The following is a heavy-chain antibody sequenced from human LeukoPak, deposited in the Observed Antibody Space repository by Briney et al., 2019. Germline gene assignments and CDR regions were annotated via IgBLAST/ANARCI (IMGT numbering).Heavy chain of an antibody. CDR1: GFTFSDYY. CDR3: ARTGTRPEESGSYSY. CDR2: ISSSGSTI. Sequence: GGSLRLSCAASGFTFSDYYMSWILQAPGKGLERDSYISSSGSTIYYADSVKGRFTISRDNAKNSLYLQMNSLRAEDTAVYYWARTGTRPEESGSYSYWGQGTLVTVSS. V-gene: IGHV3-11*01. J-gene: IGHJ4*02. D-gene: IGHD1-26*01.